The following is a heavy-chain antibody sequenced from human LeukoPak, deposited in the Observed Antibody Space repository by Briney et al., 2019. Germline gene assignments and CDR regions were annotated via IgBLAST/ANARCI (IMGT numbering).Heavy chain of an antibody. J-gene: IGHJ4*02. D-gene: IGHD7-27*01. V-gene: IGHV3-30*03. CDR2: ISYDGSNE. Sequence: GGSLRLSCAASGFTVSTNCMTWVRQAPGKGLEWVAVISYDGSNEYYADSVKGRFTISRDTSKNTLYLQMNSLRAEDTALYYCARKFLTGRLIDYWGQGTLVTVSS. CDR1: GFTVSTNC. CDR3: ARKFLTGRLIDY.